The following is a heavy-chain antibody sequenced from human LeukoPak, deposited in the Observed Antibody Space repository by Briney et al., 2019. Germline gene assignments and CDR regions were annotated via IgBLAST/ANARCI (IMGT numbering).Heavy chain of an antibody. V-gene: IGHV3-7*01. CDR3: ARTRGYTSGWYSSYFDY. D-gene: IGHD6-19*01. CDR2: IKQDGSEK. Sequence: GGSLRLSCAASGFTFSNYWMSWVRQAPGKGLEWVANIKQDGSEKYYVDSVKGRFTISRDDAKNSLYLQMNSLRAEDTAVYYCARTRGYTSGWYSSYFDYWGQGTLVTVSS. CDR1: GFTFSNYW. J-gene: IGHJ4*02.